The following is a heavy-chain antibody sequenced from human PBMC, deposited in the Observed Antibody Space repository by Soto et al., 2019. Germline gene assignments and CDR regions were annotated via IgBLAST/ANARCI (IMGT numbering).Heavy chain of an antibody. CDR1: GFTFSSCA. J-gene: IGHJ6*02. CDR2: ISYDGSDK. D-gene: IGHD1-26*01. V-gene: IGHV3-30*04. CDR3: ARDVESGSSQYYYHYHDMDV. Sequence: GGSLRLSCAASGFTFSSCAMQWVRQAPGKGLEWVAVISYDGSDKYYADSVKGRFTISRDNSKSTLYLQMNSLRGEDTAVYYCARDVESGSSQYYYHYHDMDVWGQGTTVTV.